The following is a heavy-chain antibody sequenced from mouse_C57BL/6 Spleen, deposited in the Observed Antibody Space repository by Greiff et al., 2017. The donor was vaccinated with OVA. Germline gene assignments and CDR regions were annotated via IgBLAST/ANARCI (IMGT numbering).Heavy chain of an antibody. V-gene: IGHV3-6*01. D-gene: IGHD2-5*01. J-gene: IGHJ1*03. CDR3: AIYSNYEYFDV. CDR1: GYSITSGYY. CDR2: ISYDGSN. Sequence: VQLQESGPGLVKPSQSLSLTCSVTGYSITSGYYWNWIRQFPGNKLEWMGYISYDGSNNYNPSLKNRISITRDTSKNQFFLKLNSVTTEDTATYYCAIYSNYEYFDVWGTGTTVTVSS.